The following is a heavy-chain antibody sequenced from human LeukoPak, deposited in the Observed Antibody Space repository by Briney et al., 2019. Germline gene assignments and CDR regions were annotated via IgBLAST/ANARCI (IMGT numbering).Heavy chain of an antibody. D-gene: IGHD3-10*01. J-gene: IGHJ3*02. CDR2: IFYSGST. CDR1: GYSISSGFY. Sequence: SETLSLTCTVSGYSISSGFYWGWIRQPPGKGLEWIGNIFYSGSTYYGPSLKSRLTISLDTSRNQFSLKLNSVTAADTAVYYCAKSNGYGLIDIWGQGTMVTVSS. CDR3: AKSNGYGLIDI. V-gene: IGHV4-38-2*02.